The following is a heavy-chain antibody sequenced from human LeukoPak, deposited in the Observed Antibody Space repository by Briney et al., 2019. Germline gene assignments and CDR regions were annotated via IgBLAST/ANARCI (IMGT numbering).Heavy chain of an antibody. J-gene: IGHJ3*02. CDR2: IYYSGST. D-gene: IGHD2-15*01. V-gene: IGHV4-31*03. CDR1: GGSISSGGYY. CDR3: ASEPVVVAATGSAAFDI. Sequence: KTSQTLSLTCTVSGGSISSGGYYWSWIRQNPGKGLEWIGYIYYSGSTYYNPSLKSRVTISVDTSKNQFSLKLSSVTAADTAVYYCASEPVVVAATGSAAFDIWGQGTMVTVSS.